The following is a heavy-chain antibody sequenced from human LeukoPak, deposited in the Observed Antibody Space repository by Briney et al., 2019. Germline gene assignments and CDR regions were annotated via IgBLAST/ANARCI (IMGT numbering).Heavy chain of an antibody. CDR2: ISSSSSYI. CDR3: ARTYDYVWGSYRTFDY. V-gene: IGHV3-21*01. J-gene: IGHJ4*02. D-gene: IGHD3-16*02. CDR1: GFTFSSYS. Sequence: PGGSLRPSCAASGFTFSSYSMNWVRRAPGKGLEWVSSISSSSSYIYYADSVKGRFTISRDNAKNSLYLQMNSLRAEDTAVYYCARTYDYVWGSYRTFDYWGQGTLVTVSS.